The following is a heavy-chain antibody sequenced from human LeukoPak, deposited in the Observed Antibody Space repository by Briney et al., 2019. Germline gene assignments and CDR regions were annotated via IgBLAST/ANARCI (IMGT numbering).Heavy chain of an antibody. J-gene: IGHJ6*03. CDR2: ISYSGTT. CDR1: GGSISSRPYY. Sequence: SETLSLTCTVSGGSISSRPYYWGWVRQPPGKGLEWIGTISYSGTTYYNPSLKSRVTISLDTSKNQFSLKLSSVTAADTAIYYCARDFSSSSTVYYYFYMDVWGKGTTVTVSS. D-gene: IGHD6-6*01. CDR3: ARDFSSSSTVYYYFYMDV. V-gene: IGHV4-39*07.